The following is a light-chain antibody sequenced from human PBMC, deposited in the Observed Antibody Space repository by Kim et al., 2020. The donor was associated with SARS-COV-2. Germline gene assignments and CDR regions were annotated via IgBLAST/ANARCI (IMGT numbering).Light chain of an antibody. CDR3: SSYTSSSTLV. J-gene: IGLJ2*01. Sequence: GQSITISCTGTSSDVGGYNYVSWYQQHPGKAPKLMIYDVSNRPSGVSNRFSCSKSGNTASLTISGLQAEDEADYYCSSYTSSSTLVFGGGTKLTVL. CDR2: DVS. V-gene: IGLV2-14*03. CDR1: SSDVGGYNY.